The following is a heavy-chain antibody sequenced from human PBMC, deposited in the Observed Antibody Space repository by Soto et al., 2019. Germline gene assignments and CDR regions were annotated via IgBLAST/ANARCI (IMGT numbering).Heavy chain of an antibody. J-gene: IGHJ4*02. CDR3: AGEVVAQLCIHPGD. CDR1: GFTFSIYA. Sequence: EGSLRPSCAASGFTFSIYAMLWVRHAPREGLECRAVRSYDRSNIYYAGAVNSRFTIPRDKAMDTLHLLINSLSAEDTAVYDCAGEVVAQLCIHPGDWGEGTL. D-gene: IGHD5-18*01. V-gene: IGHV3-30-3*01. CDR2: RSYDRSNI.